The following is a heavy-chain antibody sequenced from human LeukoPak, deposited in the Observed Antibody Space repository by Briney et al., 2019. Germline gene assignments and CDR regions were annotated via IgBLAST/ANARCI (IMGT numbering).Heavy chain of an antibody. CDR2: IYASVST. CDR3: ARGSRSCGYCFIDY. J-gene: IGHJ4*02. CDR1: GFSISSAGYC. V-gene: IGHV4-61*02. D-gene: IGHD2-21*01. Sequence: SETLSLTCSVSGFSISSAGYCWTWIGQPAGKRLEWIGRIYASVSTNDNSSLVSLIVLSIDTYKNQFPLRLSSVTAADTAVYYCARGSRSCGYCFIDYWGQGPLVTVSS.